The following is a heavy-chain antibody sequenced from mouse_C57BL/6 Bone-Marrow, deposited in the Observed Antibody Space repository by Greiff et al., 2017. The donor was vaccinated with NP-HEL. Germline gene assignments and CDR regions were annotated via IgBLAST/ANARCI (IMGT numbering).Heavy chain of an antibody. J-gene: IGHJ3*01. CDR1: GYTFTSYG. Sequence: VQLQQSGAELARPGASVKLSCKASGYTFTSYGISWVKQRTGQGLEWIGEIYPRSGNTYYNEKFKGKATLTADKSSSTAYMELRSLTSEDSAVYFCAREETTAVRAYGGQGTLVTVSA. D-gene: IGHD1-2*01. CDR3: AREETTAVRAY. V-gene: IGHV1-81*01. CDR2: IYPRSGNT.